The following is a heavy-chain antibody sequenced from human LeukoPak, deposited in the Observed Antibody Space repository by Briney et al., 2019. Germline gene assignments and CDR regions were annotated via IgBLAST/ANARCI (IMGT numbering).Heavy chain of an antibody. CDR1: GFTFDDYG. Sequence: GGSLRLSCAASGFTFDDYGMSWVRQAPGKGLEWVSGINWNGGSTGYADSVKGRFTISRDNAKNSLYLQMNSLRAEDTALYYCARVRSAGANYYYYYMDVWGKGTTVTVSS. CDR2: INWNGGST. V-gene: IGHV3-20*04. CDR3: ARVRSAGANYYYYYMDV. D-gene: IGHD3-10*01. J-gene: IGHJ6*03.